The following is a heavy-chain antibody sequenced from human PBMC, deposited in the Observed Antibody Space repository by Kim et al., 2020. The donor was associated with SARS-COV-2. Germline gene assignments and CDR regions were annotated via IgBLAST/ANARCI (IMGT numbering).Heavy chain of an antibody. CDR2: IIPILGIA. V-gene: IGHV1-69*02. Sequence: SVKVSCKASGGTFSSYTISWVRQAPGQGLEWMGRIIPILGIANYAQKFQGRVTITADKSTSTAYMELSSLRSEDTAVYYCARVGIVATIAGDYYYGMDVWGQGTTVTVSS. CDR1: GGTFSSYT. CDR3: ARVGIVATIAGDYYYGMDV. D-gene: IGHD5-12*01. J-gene: IGHJ6*02.